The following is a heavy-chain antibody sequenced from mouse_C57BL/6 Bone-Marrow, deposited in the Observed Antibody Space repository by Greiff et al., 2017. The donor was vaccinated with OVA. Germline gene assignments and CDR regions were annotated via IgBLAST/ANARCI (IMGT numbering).Heavy chain of an antibody. CDR3: ARAEAYGYDRYFDV. Sequence: QVQLQQSGPELVKPGASVKLSCKASGYTFTSYDINWVKQRPGQGLEWIGWIYPRDGSTKYNEKFKGKATLTVATSSSTAYMELHSLTSEDSAVYFCARAEAYGYDRYFDVWGTGTTVTVSS. V-gene: IGHV1-85*01. CDR1: GYTFTSYD. J-gene: IGHJ1*03. CDR2: IYPRDGST. D-gene: IGHD2-2*01.